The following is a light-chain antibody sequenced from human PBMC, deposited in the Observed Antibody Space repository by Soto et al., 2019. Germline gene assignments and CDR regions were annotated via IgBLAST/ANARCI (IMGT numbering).Light chain of an antibody. V-gene: IGLV2-8*01. CDR3: TSFAGSDNPYV. CDR2: RVN. J-gene: IGLJ1*01. CDR1: SSDVGGYNF. Sequence: QSALTQPPSASGSPGQSVTISCTGTSSDVGGYNFVSWYQQHPGKAPKLMIYRVNKRPSGVPDRFSGSKSGNTASLTVSGLQAEDEADYYCTSFAGSDNPYVFGTGTKVTVL.